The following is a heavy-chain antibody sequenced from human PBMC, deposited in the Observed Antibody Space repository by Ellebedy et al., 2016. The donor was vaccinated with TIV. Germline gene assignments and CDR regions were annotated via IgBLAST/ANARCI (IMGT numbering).Heavy chain of an antibody. Sequence: SETLSLTXTVSGGSISSSSYYWGWIRQPPGKGLEWIGSIYYSGSTYYNPSLKSRVTISVDTSKNQFSLKLSSVTAADTAVYYCARAGGNWNRLEYYYMDVWGKGTTVTVSS. D-gene: IGHD1-1*01. CDR2: IYYSGST. J-gene: IGHJ6*03. CDR1: GGSISSSSYY. CDR3: ARAGGNWNRLEYYYMDV. V-gene: IGHV4-39*07.